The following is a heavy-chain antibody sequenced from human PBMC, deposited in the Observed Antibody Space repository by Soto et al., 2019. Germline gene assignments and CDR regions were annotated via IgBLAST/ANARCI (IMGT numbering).Heavy chain of an antibody. D-gene: IGHD2-15*01. J-gene: IGHJ4*02. CDR1: GFTFSSYW. CDR3: ARDQGYCSGGSCYVAGY. CDR2: INSDGSST. Sequence: EVQLVESGGGLVQPGGSLRLSCAASGFTFSSYWMHWVRQVPGKGLVWVSRINSDGSSTGYADSVMGRFTISRDNAKNTLYLQVNSLGAEDTAVYYCARDQGYCSGGSCYVAGYWGQGTLVTVSS. V-gene: IGHV3-74*01.